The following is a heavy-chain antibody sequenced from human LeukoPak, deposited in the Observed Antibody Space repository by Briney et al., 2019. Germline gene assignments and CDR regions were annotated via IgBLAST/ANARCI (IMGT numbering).Heavy chain of an antibody. V-gene: IGHV3-21*01. D-gene: IGHD3-10*01. Sequence: PGGSLRLSCEASGVTFSNYAMNWVRQAPGQGPEWVSSISSSSKYIYYADSVKGRFTISRDNAENSLFLQMNSLRAEDTAVYYCARGIYGSGIYYSDYWGQGTLVTVSS. CDR1: GVTFSNYA. CDR2: ISSSSKYI. CDR3: ARGIYGSGIYYSDY. J-gene: IGHJ4*02.